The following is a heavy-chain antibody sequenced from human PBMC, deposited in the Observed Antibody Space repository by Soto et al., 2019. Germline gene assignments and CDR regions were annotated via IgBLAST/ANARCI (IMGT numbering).Heavy chain of an antibody. CDR1: GYTFTSYG. CDR2: ISAYNGNT. D-gene: IGHD3-10*01. V-gene: IGHV1-18*01. J-gene: IGHJ6*01. CDR3: ARVFPFHYYGSGSYEYYGMEV. Sequence: ASVKVSCKAAGYTFTSYGISWVRQAPGQGLEWMGWISAYNGNTNYAQKLQGRVTMTTDTSTSTAYMELRSLRSDDTDVYYCARVFPFHYYGSGSYEYYGMEVWGQGTTVNVSS.